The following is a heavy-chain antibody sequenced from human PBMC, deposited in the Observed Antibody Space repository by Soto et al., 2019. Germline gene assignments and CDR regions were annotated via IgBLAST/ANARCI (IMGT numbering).Heavy chain of an antibody. CDR1: GGSISSYY. J-gene: IGHJ6*02. CDR3: ARGPDDFWSGYYTYYYYGMDV. D-gene: IGHD3-3*01. V-gene: IGHV4-59*01. Sequence: PSETLSLTCTVSGGSISSYYWSWIRQPPGKGLEWIGYIYYSGSTNYNPSLKSRVTISVDTSKNQFSLKLSSVTAADTAVYYCARGPDDFWSGYYTYYYYGMDVWGQGTTVTVSS. CDR2: IYYSGST.